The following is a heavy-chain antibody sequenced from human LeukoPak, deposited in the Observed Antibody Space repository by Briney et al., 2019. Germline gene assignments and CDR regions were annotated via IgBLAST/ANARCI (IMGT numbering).Heavy chain of an antibody. CDR2: ISWNSGSI. J-gene: IGHJ4*02. V-gene: IGHV3-9*01. Sequence: GRSLRLSCAASGFTFDDYAMHWVRQAPGKGLEWVSGISWNSGSIGYADSVKGRFTISRDNAKNSLYLQMNSLRAEDTASYYCAKELALYLGFDYWGQGTLVTVSS. CDR3: AKELALYLGFDY. CDR1: GFTFDDYA. D-gene: IGHD2/OR15-2a*01.